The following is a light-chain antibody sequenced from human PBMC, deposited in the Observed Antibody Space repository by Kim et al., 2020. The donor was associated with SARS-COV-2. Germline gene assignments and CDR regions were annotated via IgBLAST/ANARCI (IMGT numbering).Light chain of an antibody. V-gene: IGKV3-11*01. Sequence: LAPGEGATLSCRASQSVRGYLAWYQQKPGQAPRLLIYDASTRATGIPARFSGSGSGTDFTLTIRSLEPEDSAIYYCQQRNNWPLTFGGGTKVDIK. CDR3: QQRNNWPLT. CDR2: DAS. CDR1: QSVRGY. J-gene: IGKJ4*01.